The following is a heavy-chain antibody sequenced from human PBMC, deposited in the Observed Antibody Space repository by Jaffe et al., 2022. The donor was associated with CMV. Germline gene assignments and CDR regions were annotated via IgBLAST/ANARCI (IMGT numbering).Heavy chain of an antibody. J-gene: IGHJ4*02. D-gene: IGHD3-9*01. CDR2: ISGSGGST. Sequence: EVQLLESGGGLVQPGGSLRLSCAASGFTFSSYAMSWVRQAPGKGLEWVSAISGSGGSTYYADSVKGRFTISRDNSKNTLYLQMNSLRAEDTAVYYCAKSHMDILTGYYPPDYWGQGTLVTVSS. CDR1: GFTFSSYA. V-gene: IGHV3-23*01. CDR3: AKSHMDILTGYYPPDY.